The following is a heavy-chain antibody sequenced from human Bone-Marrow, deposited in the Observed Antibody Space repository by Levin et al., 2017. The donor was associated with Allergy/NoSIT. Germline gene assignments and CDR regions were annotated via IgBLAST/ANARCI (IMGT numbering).Heavy chain of an antibody. Sequence: PSETLSLTCAVYGGSFSGYYWSWIRQPPGKGLEWIGEINHSGSTNYNPSLKSRVTISVDTSKNQFSLKLSSVTAADTAVYYCARGQYYLDFDYWGQGTLVTVSS. J-gene: IGHJ4*02. CDR1: GGSFSGYY. CDR2: INHSGST. CDR3: ARGQYYLDFDY. V-gene: IGHV4-34*01. D-gene: IGHD1-26*01.